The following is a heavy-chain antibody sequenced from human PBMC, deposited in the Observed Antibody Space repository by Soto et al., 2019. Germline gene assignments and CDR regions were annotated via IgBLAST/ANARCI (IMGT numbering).Heavy chain of an antibody. Sequence: EVDLVESGGGLAQPGRSLRLSCVASGFTFDDHGIHWVRHIPGMGLELVSGISWNSGSIGYAESVKGRFTIFRDNAKNSLYLEMNSLRQEDTALYYCVRDTSSGWHLKDHWGQGVQVSVSS. CDR3: VRDTSSGWHLKDH. CDR2: ISWNSGSI. CDR1: GFTFDDHG. V-gene: IGHV3-9*01. D-gene: IGHD3-9*01. J-gene: IGHJ4*02.